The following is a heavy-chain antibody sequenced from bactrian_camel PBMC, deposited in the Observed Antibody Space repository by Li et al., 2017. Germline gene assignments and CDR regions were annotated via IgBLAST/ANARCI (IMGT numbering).Heavy chain of an antibody. D-gene: IGHD3*01. V-gene: IGHV3S1*01. CDR1: GHSYSTYS. J-gene: IGHJ6*01. CDR3: AAMGGYKGRAFVSVMDATRFAY. Sequence: HVQLVESGGDLVQPGGSLRLSCAFSGHSYSTYSMAWFRQSPGKEREGVASIYAGDSTTYYADSVKGRFTISQDSAKNTLYLQMNSLKPEDTAVYYCAAMGGYKGRAFVSVMDATRFAYWGQGTQVTVS. CDR2: IYAGDSTT.